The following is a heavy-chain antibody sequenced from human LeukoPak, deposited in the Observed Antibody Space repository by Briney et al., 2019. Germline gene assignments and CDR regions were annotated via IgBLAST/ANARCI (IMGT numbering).Heavy chain of an antibody. CDR1: GFTVSSNY. CDR2: IYSGGST. Sequence: GGSLRLSCAASGFTVSSNYMSWVCQAPGKGLEWVSVIYSGGSTYYADSVKGRFTISRDNSKNTLYLQMNSLRAEDTAVYYCARTPDCSGGSCYYYYGMDVWGQGTTVTVSS. CDR3: ARTPDCSGGSCYYYYGMDV. V-gene: IGHV3-66*01. D-gene: IGHD2-15*01. J-gene: IGHJ6*02.